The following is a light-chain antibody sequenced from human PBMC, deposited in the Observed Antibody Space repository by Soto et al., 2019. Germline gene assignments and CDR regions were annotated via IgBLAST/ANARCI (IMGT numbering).Light chain of an antibody. CDR2: AAS. CDR1: QSISSD. CDR3: QQYNSYRT. Sequence: DIQMTQSPFSLSASVADRVTITFRTSQSISSDLNWYQQKAGKAPKLLIYAASSLQSGVPSRFSGSGSGTEFTLTISSLQPDDFATYYCQQYNSYRTFGQGTKVDI. V-gene: IGKV1-17*01. J-gene: IGKJ1*01.